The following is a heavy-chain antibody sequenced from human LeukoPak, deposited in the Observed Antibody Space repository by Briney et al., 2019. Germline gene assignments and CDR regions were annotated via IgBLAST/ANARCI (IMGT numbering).Heavy chain of an antibody. CDR3: ASEGIAAAVNN. CDR2: ISSSSSNI. V-gene: IGHV3-48*04. CDR1: GFTFSSYS. Sequence: GGSLRLSCAASGFTFSSYSMNWVRQAPGKGLEWVSYISSSSSNIYYADSVKGRFTISRDNAKNSLYLQMNSLRAEDTAVYYCASEGIAAAVNNWGQGTLVTVSS. D-gene: IGHD6-13*01. J-gene: IGHJ4*02.